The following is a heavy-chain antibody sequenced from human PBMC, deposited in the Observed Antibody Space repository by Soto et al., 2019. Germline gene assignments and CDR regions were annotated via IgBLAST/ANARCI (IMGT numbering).Heavy chain of an antibody. CDR3: ARDPGHLVWDYYGMDV. J-gene: IGHJ6*02. D-gene: IGHD6-6*01. CDR1: GFTFSSYA. CDR2: ISYDGSNK. Sequence: QVQLVESGGGVVQPGRSLRLSCAASGFTFSSYAMHCVRQAPGKGLEWVAIISYDGSNKYYADSVNGRFTISRDNSKNTLYLQMNSLRAEDTAVYYCARDPGHLVWDYYGMDVWGQGTTVTVSS. V-gene: IGHV3-30-3*01.